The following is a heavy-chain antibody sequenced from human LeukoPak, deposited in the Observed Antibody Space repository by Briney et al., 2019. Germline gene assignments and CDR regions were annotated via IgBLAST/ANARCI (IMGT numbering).Heavy chain of an antibody. V-gene: IGHV3-30*02. Sequence: GGSLRPSCAVSGFTFSSYGMHGVRQAPGKGLEWVAFIRYDGSNKYYADSVKGRFTISRDNSKNTLYLQMSSLRAEDTAVYYCAKDQRAMITFGGVIAYDAFDIWGQGTMVTVSS. CDR2: IRYDGSNK. CDR3: AKDQRAMITFGGVIAYDAFDI. J-gene: IGHJ3*02. CDR1: GFTFSSYG. D-gene: IGHD3-16*02.